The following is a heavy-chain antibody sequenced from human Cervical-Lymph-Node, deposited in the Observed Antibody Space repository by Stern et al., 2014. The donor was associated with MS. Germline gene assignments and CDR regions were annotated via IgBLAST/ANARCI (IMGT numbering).Heavy chain of an antibody. CDR2: IIPILGIV. CDR1: GGTLSTYA. J-gene: IGHJ6*02. V-gene: IGHV1-69*09. Sequence: QVQLVQSGAEVRKPGSSVMVSCKTSGGTLSTYAIIWVRQAPGQGLEWVGRIIPILGIVNYAQKFQGRVTITADTSTNTAYMELSSLRSEDTAVYYCARACISGSPCYGMDVWGQGTTVSVSS. CDR3: ARACISGSPCYGMDV. D-gene: IGHD1-20*01.